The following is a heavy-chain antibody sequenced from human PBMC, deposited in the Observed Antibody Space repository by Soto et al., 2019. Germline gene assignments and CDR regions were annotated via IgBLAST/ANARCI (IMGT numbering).Heavy chain of an antibody. V-gene: IGHV1-58*01. D-gene: IGHD3-3*01. J-gene: IGHJ1*01. CDR3: AEGDYDFWSGHPGLLAY. CDR2: IVVGSGNT. Sequence: SVKGACKASGFTFTSSAVQWVRQARVQRLEWIGWIVVGSGNTNYAQKFQERVTITRDMSKSTAYMELSSLRSEDTAVYYCAEGDYDFWSGHPGLLAYRGQRTLVIVSS. CDR1: GFTFTSSA.